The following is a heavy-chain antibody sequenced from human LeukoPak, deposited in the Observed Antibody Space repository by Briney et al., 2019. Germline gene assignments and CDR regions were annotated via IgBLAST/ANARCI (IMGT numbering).Heavy chain of an antibody. D-gene: IGHD2-15*01. CDR2: IIPIFGTA. Sequence: SVKVSCKASGGTFSSYAISWVRQAPGQGLEWMGGIIPIFGTANYAQKFQGRVTITADESTSTAYMELSSLRSEDTAVSYCARGLMDIVVLVAAPPGPYYYYMDVGAKGPRSPSP. V-gene: IGHV1-69*01. J-gene: IGHJ6*03. CDR1: GGTFSSYA. CDR3: ARGLMDIVVLVAAPPGPYYYYMDV.